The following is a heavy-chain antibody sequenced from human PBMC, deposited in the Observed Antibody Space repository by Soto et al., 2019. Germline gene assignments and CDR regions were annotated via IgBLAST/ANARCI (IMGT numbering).Heavy chain of an antibody. D-gene: IGHD1-26*01. V-gene: IGHV1-69*01. Sequence: QVQLVQSGAEVKKPGSSVKVSCKASGGTFSSYAISWVRQAPGQGLEWMGGIIPIFGTANYAQKFQGRVTITADESTCRVYMELSGLSAEDTAVYYCERAGIVGATPLLLAAGYYGMGVWGQGTTVTVSS. CDR2: IIPIFGTA. CDR3: ERAGIVGATPLLLAAGYYGMGV. CDR1: GGTFSSYA. J-gene: IGHJ6*02.